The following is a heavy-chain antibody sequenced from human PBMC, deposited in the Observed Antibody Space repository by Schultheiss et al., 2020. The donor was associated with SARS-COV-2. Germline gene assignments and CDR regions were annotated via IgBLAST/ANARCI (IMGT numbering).Heavy chain of an antibody. CDR2: INSDGSST. J-gene: IGHJ6*03. CDR3: ARGPYYDFWSGYSDYYYYMDV. CDR1: GFTFSSYA. D-gene: IGHD3-3*01. V-gene: IGHV3-74*01. Sequence: GGSLRLSCAASGFTFSSYAMSWVRQAPGKGLEWVSRINSDGSSTSYADSVKGRFTISRENAKNSLYLQMNSLRAGDTAVYYCARGPYYDFWSGYSDYYYYMDVWGKGTTVTVSS.